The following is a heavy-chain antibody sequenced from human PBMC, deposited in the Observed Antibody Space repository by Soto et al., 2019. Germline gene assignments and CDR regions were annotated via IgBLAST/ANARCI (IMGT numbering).Heavy chain of an antibody. D-gene: IGHD3-16*02. V-gene: IGHV3-23*01. CDR3: AKDQCLEIRCYLFDY. Sequence: GGSLRLSCAASRFTFSSYAMSWVRQAPGKGPEWVSSISGSGADTYYADSAKGRFTISRDNSKNTLYLQLNTLGVEDTAVYYCAKDQCLEIRCYLFDYWGPGTLVTVSS. CDR2: ISGSGADT. CDR1: RFTFSSYA. J-gene: IGHJ4*02.